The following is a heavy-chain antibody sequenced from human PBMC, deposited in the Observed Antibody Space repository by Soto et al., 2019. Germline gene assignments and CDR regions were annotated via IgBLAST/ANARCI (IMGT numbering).Heavy chain of an antibody. V-gene: IGHV1-69*01. CDR3: ASGYYYDSSGYYDAFDI. CDR2: IIPIFGTA. D-gene: IGHD3-22*01. Sequence: QVQLVQSGAEVKKPGSSVKVSCKASGGTFSSYAISWVRQAPGQGLEWMGGIIPIFGTANYAQKFQGRVTITADESTSTADMELSSLRSEDTAVYYCASGYYYDSSGYYDAFDIWGQVTMVTVSA. CDR1: GGTFSSYA. J-gene: IGHJ3*02.